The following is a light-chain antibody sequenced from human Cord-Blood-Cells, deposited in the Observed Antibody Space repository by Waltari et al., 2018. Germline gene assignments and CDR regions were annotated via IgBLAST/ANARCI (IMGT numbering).Light chain of an antibody. CDR2: EVS. V-gene: IGLV2-14*01. Sequence: QSALTQPASVSGSPGQSITISCPGTSSDVGGYNYVSWYQQHPSKAPKLMIYEVSNRPSGVSNRFSGSKSGNTASLTISGLQAEDEADYYCSSYTSSSTYVFGTGTKVTVL. CDR3: SSYTSSSTYV. CDR1: SSDVGGYNY. J-gene: IGLJ1*01.